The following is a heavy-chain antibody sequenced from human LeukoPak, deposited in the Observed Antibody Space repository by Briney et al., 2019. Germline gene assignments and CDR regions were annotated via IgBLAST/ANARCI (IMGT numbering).Heavy chain of an antibody. D-gene: IGHD1-26*01. CDR2: IYYSGTT. J-gene: IGHJ4*02. V-gene: IGHV4-59*01. Sequence: SETLSLTCTVSGGSLSYYYWSWIRQSPGKGLEWIGYIYYSGTTNYNPSLKSRVTISVDTSKNQFSLQLRSVTAADTAVYYCASLGGTYDYWGQGTLVTVSS. CDR1: GGSLSYYY. CDR3: ASLGGTYDY.